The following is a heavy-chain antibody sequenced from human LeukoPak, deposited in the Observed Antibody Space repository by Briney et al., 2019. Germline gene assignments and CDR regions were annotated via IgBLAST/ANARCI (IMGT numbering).Heavy chain of an antibody. CDR1: GFTFSSYG. CDR2: IWYDGSNK. CDR3: ARDGPYCSNTSCYAGYYYGMDV. J-gene: IGHJ6*02. V-gene: IGHV3-33*01. D-gene: IGHD2-2*01. Sequence: GGSLRLSCAASGFTFSSYGMHWVRQAPGKGLEWVAVIWYDGSNKYYADSVKGRFTISRDNSKNTLYLQMNSLRAEDTAVYYCARDGPYCSNTSCYAGYYYGMDVWGQGTTVTVSS.